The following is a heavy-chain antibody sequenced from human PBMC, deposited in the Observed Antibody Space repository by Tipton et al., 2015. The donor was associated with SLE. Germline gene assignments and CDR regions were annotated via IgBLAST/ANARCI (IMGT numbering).Heavy chain of an antibody. CDR2: IYTSGST. D-gene: IGHD3-10*01. CDR1: GGSISSYY. J-gene: IGHJ2*01. V-gene: IGHV4-4*08. CDR3: ARDPNYYGSGSNWYFDL. Sequence: TLSLTCTVSGGSISSYYWSWIRQPPGKGLEWIGYIYTSGSTNYNPSLKSRVTISVDTSKNQFSLKLSSVTAADTAVYYCARDPNYYGSGSNWYFDLWGRGTLVTVSS.